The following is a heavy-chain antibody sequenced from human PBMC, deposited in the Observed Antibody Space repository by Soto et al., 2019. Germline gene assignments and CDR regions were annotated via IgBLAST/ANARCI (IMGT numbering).Heavy chain of an antibody. J-gene: IGHJ3*02. D-gene: IGHD1-26*01. V-gene: IGHV1-69*02. CDR2: IIPILGIA. CDR3: ARGLTWDRAFDI. Sequence: ASVKVSCKASGGTFSSYTISWVRQAPGQGLEWMGRIIPILGIANYAQKFQGRVTITADKSTSTAYMELSSLRSEDTAVYYCARGLTWDRAFDIWGQGTMVTVSS. CDR1: GGTFSSYT.